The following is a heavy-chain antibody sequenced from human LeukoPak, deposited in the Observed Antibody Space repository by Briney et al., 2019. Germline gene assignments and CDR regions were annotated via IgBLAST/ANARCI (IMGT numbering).Heavy chain of an antibody. CDR3: ASEYCSGGNCYFDY. J-gene: IGHJ4*02. D-gene: IGHD2-15*01. CDR1: EYSFATYW. Sequence: KSGESLKISCQGSEYSFATYWIGWVRQVPGQGLEWMGIIFPGDSDTRYSPSFQGQVTISADKSISTAYLQWSSLKASDTAIYYCASEYCSGGNCYFDYWGQGTLVTVSS. V-gene: IGHV5-51*01. CDR2: IFPGDSDT.